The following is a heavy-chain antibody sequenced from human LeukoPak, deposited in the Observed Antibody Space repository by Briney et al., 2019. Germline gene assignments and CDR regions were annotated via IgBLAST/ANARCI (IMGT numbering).Heavy chain of an antibody. J-gene: IGHJ5*02. V-gene: IGHV1-8*01. CDR3: ARGVRVYDYVWGSYRYYPWFDP. CDR1: GYTFTSYD. D-gene: IGHD3-16*02. CDR2: MNPNSGNT. Sequence: GASVKVSCKASGYTFTSYDINWVRQATGQGLEWMGWMNPNSGNTGYAQKFQGRVTMTRNTPISTAYMELSSLRSEDTAVYYCARGVRVYDYVWGSYRYYPWFDPWGQGTLVTVSS.